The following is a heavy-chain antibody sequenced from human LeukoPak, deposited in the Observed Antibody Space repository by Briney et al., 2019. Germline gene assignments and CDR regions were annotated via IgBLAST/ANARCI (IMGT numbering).Heavy chain of an antibody. J-gene: IGHJ6*03. D-gene: IGHD6-13*01. CDR3: AKEPPGSWYLIYYMDV. CDR1: GFTFSGYY. CDR2: INPSGSTI. V-gene: IGHV3-11*01. Sequence: GGSLRLSCEGSGFTFSGYYMSWIRQAPGKGLEWVSYINPSGSTIYYADSVKGRFTISRDNAKKSLDLQMNSLRAEDTAVYYCAKEPPGSWYLIYYMDVWGKGTTVTVSS.